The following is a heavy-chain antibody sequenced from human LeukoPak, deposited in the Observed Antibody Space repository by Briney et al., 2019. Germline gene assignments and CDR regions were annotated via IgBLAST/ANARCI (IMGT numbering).Heavy chain of an antibody. J-gene: IGHJ3*02. CDR1: EFTFSSYA. Sequence: GGSLRLSCAASEFTFSSYAMSWVRQAPGKGLEWVANIKQDGSEKYYVDSVKGRFTISRDNAKNSLYLQMNSLRAEDTAVYYCANRGYNYGLDAFDIWGQGTMVTVSS. CDR3: ANRGYNYGLDAFDI. CDR2: IKQDGSEK. D-gene: IGHD5-18*01. V-gene: IGHV3-7*03.